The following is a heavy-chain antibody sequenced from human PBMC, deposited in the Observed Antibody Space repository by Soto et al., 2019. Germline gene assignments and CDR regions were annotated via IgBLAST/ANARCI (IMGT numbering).Heavy chain of an antibody. D-gene: IGHD3-10*01. V-gene: IGHV4-34*01. J-gene: IGHJ4*02. CDR3: ARGRGHFDY. CDR1: GGSFSGYY. Sequence: AETLSLTCAVYGGSFSGYYWSWIRQPPGKGLEWIGEINHSGSTNYNPSLKSRVTISVDTSKNQFSLKLSSVTAADTAVYYCARGRGHFDYWGQGTLVTVSS. CDR2: INHSGST.